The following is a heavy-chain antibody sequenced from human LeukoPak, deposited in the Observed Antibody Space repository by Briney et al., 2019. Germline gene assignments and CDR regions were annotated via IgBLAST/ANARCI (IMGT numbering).Heavy chain of an antibody. J-gene: IGHJ4*02. CDR3: ARDPEATSYFDY. CDR1: GCTFSSYW. V-gene: IGHV3-74*01. Sequence: GGSLRLSCAASGCTFSSYWMHWVRQAPGKGLVWVSRINSDGSSTSYADSVKGRFTISRDNVKNTLYLQMNSLRAEDTAVYYCARDPEATSYFDYWGQGALVTVSS. D-gene: IGHD1-26*01. CDR2: INSDGSST.